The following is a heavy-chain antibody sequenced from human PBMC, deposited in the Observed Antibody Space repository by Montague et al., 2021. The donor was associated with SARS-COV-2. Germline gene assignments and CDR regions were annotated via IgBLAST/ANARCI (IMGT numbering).Heavy chain of an antibody. CDR2: INHGGST. V-gene: IGHV4-34*01. D-gene: IGHD2-2*01. CDR1: GGSFSGYY. CDR3: ARARQDVVVPALGIGAYYYYYYMDD. J-gene: IGHJ6*03. Sequence: SETLSLTCAVYGGSFSGYYCSWIRQPPGKGLEWIGEINHGGSTNXNPSLKSRVTISVDTSKNQFSLKLSSVTAADTAVYYCARARQDVVVPALGIGAYYYYYYMDDWGKGTAVTVSS.